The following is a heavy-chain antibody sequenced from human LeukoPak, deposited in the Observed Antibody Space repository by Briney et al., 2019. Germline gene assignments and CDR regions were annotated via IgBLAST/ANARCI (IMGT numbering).Heavy chain of an antibody. CDR2: ISGSGGST. V-gene: IGHV3-23*01. J-gene: IGHJ4*02. D-gene: IGHD6-13*01. CDR1: GFTFSSYA. Sequence: GGSLRLSCAASGFTFSSYAMSWVRQAPGKGLEWVSAISGSGGSTYYADSVKGRFTISRDNSKNTLYLQMNSLRAEDTAVYYCAKDNSRIAAAGVKGRYFDYWGQGTLVTVSS. CDR3: AKDNSRIAAAGVKGRYFDY.